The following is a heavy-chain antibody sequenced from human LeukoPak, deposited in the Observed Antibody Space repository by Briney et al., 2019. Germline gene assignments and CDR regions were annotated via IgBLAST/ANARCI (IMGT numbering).Heavy chain of an antibody. D-gene: IGHD3-22*01. CDR2: IYSGGST. V-gene: IGHV3-53*01. J-gene: IGHJ4*02. CDR1: GLIVSSNY. Sequence: GGSLRLSCAASGLIVSSNYMSWVRQAPGKGLEWVSVIYSGGSTYYADSVKGRFTISRDNSKNTVYLQMNSLRAEDTAVYYCATYYYDSSGYPYYLDYWGQGTLVTVSP. CDR3: ATYYYDSSGYPYYLDY.